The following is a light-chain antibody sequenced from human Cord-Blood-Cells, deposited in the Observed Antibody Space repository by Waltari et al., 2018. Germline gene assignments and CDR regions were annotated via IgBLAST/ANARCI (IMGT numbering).Light chain of an antibody. V-gene: IGKV3D-15*01. J-gene: IGKJ4*01. CDR3: QQYNNWPRLT. CDR2: GAS. Sequence: EIVMTQSPATLSVYPGERATLSCRASQSVSSNLAWNQQKPGQAPRLLIYGASIRATGIPARFSGSGSGTEFTLTISSLQSEDFAVYYCQQYNNWPRLTFGGGTKVEIK. CDR1: QSVSSN.